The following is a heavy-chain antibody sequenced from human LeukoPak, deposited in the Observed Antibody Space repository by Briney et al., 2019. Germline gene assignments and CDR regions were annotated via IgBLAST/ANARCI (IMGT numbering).Heavy chain of an antibody. D-gene: IGHD2-2*01. J-gene: IGHJ5*02. Sequence: SETLSLTCTVSGGSISSSSYYWGWIRQPPGKGLEWIGSIHYGGSTYYNPSLKSRVTISVDTSKYQFSLKLSSVTAADTAVYYCARDDRPRQKDNYCSSTSCFNWFDPWGQGTLVTVSS. CDR1: GGSISSSSYY. CDR2: IHYGGST. CDR3: ARDDRPRQKDNYCSSTSCFNWFDP. V-gene: IGHV4-39*02.